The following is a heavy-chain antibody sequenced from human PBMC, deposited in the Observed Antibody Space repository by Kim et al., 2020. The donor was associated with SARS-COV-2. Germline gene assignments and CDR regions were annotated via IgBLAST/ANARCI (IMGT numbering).Heavy chain of an antibody. CDR2: IYSGGNT. CDR1: GFSVSNNF. Sequence: GGSLRLSCAASGFSVSNNFMNWVRQPPGKGLEWVSVIYSGGNTHYADSVKGRFTISRDNSKNTLYLQMDSLRAEDTAVYFCARVYIEGVTVTDAFDIWGQGTMVTVSS. V-gene: IGHV3-53*01. CDR3: ARVYIEGVTVTDAFDI. D-gene: IGHD1-26*01. J-gene: IGHJ3*02.